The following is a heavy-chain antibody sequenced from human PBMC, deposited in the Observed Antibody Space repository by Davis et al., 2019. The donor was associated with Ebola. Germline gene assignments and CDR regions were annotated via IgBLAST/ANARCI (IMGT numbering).Heavy chain of an antibody. J-gene: IGHJ4*02. D-gene: IGHD3-10*01. CDR1: GFSLSTSGVG. CDR3: ARFWFGEKKERAYYFDY. Sequence: SGPTLVKPTQTLTLTCTFSGFSLSTSGVGVGWIRQPPGKALEWLALIYWDDPKRFSPSLKSRLTITKDTSKNQVVLTMTNMDPVDTATYYCARFWFGEKKERAYYFDYWGQGTLVPVSS. V-gene: IGHV2-5*02. CDR2: IYWDDPK.